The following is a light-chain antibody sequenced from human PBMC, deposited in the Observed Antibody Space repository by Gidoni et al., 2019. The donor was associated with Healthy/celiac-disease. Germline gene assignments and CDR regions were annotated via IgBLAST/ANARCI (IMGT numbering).Light chain of an antibody. CDR2: AAS. J-gene: IGKJ4*01. Sequence: DIQMTQSPSSLSASVGDRVTITCRASQSISSYLNWYQQKPGKAPKLLIYAASSLQSGVPSRFSGSGSGTDFTLTISSLQPEDFATYYCQQSYSTQYRLTFGGGTKVEIK. V-gene: IGKV1-39*01. CDR3: QQSYSTQYRLT. CDR1: QSISSY.